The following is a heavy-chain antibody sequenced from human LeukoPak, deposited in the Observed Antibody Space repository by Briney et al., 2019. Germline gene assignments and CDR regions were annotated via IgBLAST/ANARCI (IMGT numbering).Heavy chain of an antibody. J-gene: IGHJ4*02. CDR2: IYYSGST. D-gene: IGHD3-16*02. V-gene: IGHV4-39*07. CDR1: GDSINSGSYY. Sequence: SETLSLTCTVSGDSINSGSYYWVWIRQPPGKGLEWIGSIYYSGSTYYSPSLKSRVTISVDTSKNQFSLKLSSVTAADTAVYYCARAAGGVIPAYSGQGTLVTVSS. CDR3: ARAAGGVIPAY.